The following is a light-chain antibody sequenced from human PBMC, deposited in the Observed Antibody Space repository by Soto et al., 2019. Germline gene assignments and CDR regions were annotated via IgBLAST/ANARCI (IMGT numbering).Light chain of an antibody. CDR3: QQYTNSPRP. CDR1: QSVSSS. Sequence: EIVMTQSPATLSVSPGERATLSCRASQSVSSSLAWYQQKPGQAPRLLIYGSSTRATGIPARFSGSGSGTEFSLTINSLQAEDFAIYYSQQYTNSPRPFGQGTKV. J-gene: IGKJ1*01. V-gene: IGKV3-15*01. CDR2: GSS.